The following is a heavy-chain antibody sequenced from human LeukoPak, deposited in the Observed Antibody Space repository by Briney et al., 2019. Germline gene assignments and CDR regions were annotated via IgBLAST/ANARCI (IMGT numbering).Heavy chain of an antibody. J-gene: IGHJ4*02. CDR2: INPNSGGT. Sequence: ASVKVSCKASGYTFSNYYMNWVRQAPGQGLEWMGWINPNSGGTNYAQKFQGRVTMTRDTSISTAYMELSGLRSDDTAVYYCARQNGYNPDYWGPGTLVTVAS. CDR3: ARQNGYNPDY. CDR1: GYTFSNYY. D-gene: IGHD5-24*01. V-gene: IGHV1-2*02.